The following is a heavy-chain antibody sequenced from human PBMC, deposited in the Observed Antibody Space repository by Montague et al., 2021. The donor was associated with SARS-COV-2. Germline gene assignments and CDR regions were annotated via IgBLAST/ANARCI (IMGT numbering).Heavy chain of an antibody. CDR3: ARSPHSTLGPRYYSYGMDV. D-gene: IGHD6-13*01. V-gene: IGHV2-70*01. Sequence: PALVKPTQTLTLTCTFSGFTLSTSGMCVSWIRQPPGKALEWLALIDWDDDKYYSTSLKTRLTISKDTSKNQVVLTMTNMDPVDTATYYCARSPHSTLGPRYYSYGMDVWGQGTTVTVSS. J-gene: IGHJ6*02. CDR1: GFTLSTSGMC. CDR2: IDWDDDK.